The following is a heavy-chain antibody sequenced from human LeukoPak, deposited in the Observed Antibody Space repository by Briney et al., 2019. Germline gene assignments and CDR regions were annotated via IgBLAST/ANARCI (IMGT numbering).Heavy chain of an antibody. Sequence: PGGSLRLSCAASGFTFSSYGMSWVRQAPGKGLEWVSAISGSGGSTYYADSVKGRFALSRDNSKNTLYLQMNSLRAEDTAVYYCAKVSGRVILGYYMDVWGKGATVTVSS. CDR1: GFTFSSYG. D-gene: IGHD3/OR15-3a*01. CDR3: AKVSGRVILGYYMDV. V-gene: IGHV3-23*01. J-gene: IGHJ6*03. CDR2: ISGSGGST.